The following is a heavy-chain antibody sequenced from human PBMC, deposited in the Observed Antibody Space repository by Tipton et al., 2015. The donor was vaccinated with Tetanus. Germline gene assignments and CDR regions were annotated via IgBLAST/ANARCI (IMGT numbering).Heavy chain of an antibody. V-gene: IGHV3-33*01. CDR1: GFIFSSYG. CDR3: AREADCSGGSCFSGDFDT. CDR2: SWYDGTDK. J-gene: IGHJ4*02. D-gene: IGHD2-15*01. Sequence: SLRLSCAASGFIFSSYGIHWVRQAPGKGLEWLAVSWYDGTDKSYADSVKGRFTISRDNSKNTLYLQMNSLRAEDTALYYCAREADCSGGSCFSGDFDTWGQGTQVTVSP.